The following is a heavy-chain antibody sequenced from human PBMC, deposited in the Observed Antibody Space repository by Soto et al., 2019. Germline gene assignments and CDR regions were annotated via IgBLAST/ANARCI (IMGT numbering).Heavy chain of an antibody. CDR2: INTDGSIT. CDR1: GFTFSSYW. CDR3: GRWFGDS. D-gene: IGHD3-10*01. V-gene: IGHV3-74*01. J-gene: IGHJ5*02. Sequence: GGSLRLSCAASGFTFSSYWMHWVRQAPGKGLVWVSRINTDGSITNYADSVKGRFTVSRDNAKNTLFLQMNSLRAEDTAVYYCGRWFGDSWGQGTMVTVYS.